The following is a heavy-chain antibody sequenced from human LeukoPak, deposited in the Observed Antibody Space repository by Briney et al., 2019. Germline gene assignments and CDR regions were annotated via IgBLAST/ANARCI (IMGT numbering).Heavy chain of an antibody. Sequence: EASVKVSCKASGYTFTGYYMHWVRQAPGQGLEWMGWISAYNGNTNYAQKLQGRVTMTTDTSTSTAYMELRSLRSDDTAVYYCARDRGGSYRLLDYWGQGTLVTVSS. CDR1: GYTFTGYY. V-gene: IGHV1-18*04. J-gene: IGHJ4*02. D-gene: IGHD1-26*01. CDR3: ARDRGGSYRLLDY. CDR2: ISAYNGNT.